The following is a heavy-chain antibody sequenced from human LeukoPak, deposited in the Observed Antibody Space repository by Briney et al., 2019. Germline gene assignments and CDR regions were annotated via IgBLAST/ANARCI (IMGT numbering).Heavy chain of an antibody. J-gene: IGHJ4*02. CDR1: GFTFGDYA. CDR2: IRSKAYGGTT. V-gene: IGHV3-49*04. D-gene: IGHD3-3*02. CDR3: TRDGSSIFGGYYFDY. Sequence: GGSLRLSCTASGFTFGDYAMSWVRQAPGKGLEWVGFIRSKAYGGTTEYAASVKGRFTISRDDSKSIAYLQMNSLKTEDTAVYYCTRDGSSIFGGYYFDYWGQGTLVTVSS.